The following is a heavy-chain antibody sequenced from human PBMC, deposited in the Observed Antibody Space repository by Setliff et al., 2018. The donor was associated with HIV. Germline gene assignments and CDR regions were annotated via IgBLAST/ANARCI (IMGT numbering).Heavy chain of an antibody. CDR1: GFTFSSYA. J-gene: IGHJ4*02. Sequence: LRLSCAASGFTFSSYAMAWVRQAPGKGLEWVSTISATGDTPFYANSVKGRLTISRDNSKNTLYLQMNSLRAEDTAVYYCAKDSGNSGWYLDYWGQGILVTVPQ. CDR2: ISATGDTP. CDR3: AKDSGNSGWYLDY. D-gene: IGHD6-19*01. V-gene: IGHV3-23*01.